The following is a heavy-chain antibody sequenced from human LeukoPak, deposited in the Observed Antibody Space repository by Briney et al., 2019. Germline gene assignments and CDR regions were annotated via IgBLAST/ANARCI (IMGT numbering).Heavy chain of an antibody. CDR1: GFTFSSNY. V-gene: IGHV3-66*01. CDR3: ARESVAGNFVDY. Sequence: GGSLRLSCAASGFTFSSNYMSWVRQAPGKGLEWVSVIYSGGSIYYADSVKGRFTISRDNSKNTLYLQMNSLRVEDTAVYYCARESVAGNFVDYWGQGTLVTVSS. CDR2: IYSGGSI. D-gene: IGHD6-19*01. J-gene: IGHJ4*02.